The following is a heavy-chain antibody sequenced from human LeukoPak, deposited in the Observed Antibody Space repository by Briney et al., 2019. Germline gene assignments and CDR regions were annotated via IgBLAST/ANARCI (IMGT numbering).Heavy chain of an antibody. J-gene: IGHJ4*02. CDR2: ISGSGGST. V-gene: IGHV3-23*01. CDR3: AKDRRGVTMVRGVIIDY. CDR1: GFTFSSYA. D-gene: IGHD3-10*01. Sequence: GGSLRLSCAASGFTFSSYAMSWVRQAPGKGLEWVSAISGSGGSTYYADSVKGRFTISRDNSKNTLYLQMNSLRAEDTAVYYCAKDRRGVTMVRGVIIDYWGQGTLVTVSS.